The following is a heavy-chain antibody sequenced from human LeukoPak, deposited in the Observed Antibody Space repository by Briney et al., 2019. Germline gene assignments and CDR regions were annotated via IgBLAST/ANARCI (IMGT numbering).Heavy chain of an antibody. Sequence: GGSLRLSCAASGFTFSTYAMSWVRQAPGKGLEWASGISGSGGRTYCADSVKGRFTISRDNSKDTLYLQMNSLRAEDTAVYYCERTVAVAGATGIFDSWGQGTLVTVSS. CDR2: ISGSGGRT. CDR1: GFTFSTYA. CDR3: ERTVAVAGATGIFDS. V-gene: IGHV3-23*01. J-gene: IGHJ4*02. D-gene: IGHD6-19*01.